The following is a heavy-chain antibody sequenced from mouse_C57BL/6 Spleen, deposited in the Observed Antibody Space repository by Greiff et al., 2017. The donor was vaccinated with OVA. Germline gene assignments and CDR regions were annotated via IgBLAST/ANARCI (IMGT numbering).Heavy chain of an antibody. J-gene: IGHJ3*01. D-gene: IGHD3-1*01. V-gene: IGHV1-15*01. Sequence: VQGVESGAELVRPGASVTLSCKASGYTFTDYEMHWVKQTPVHGLEWIGAIDPETGGTAYNQKFKGKAILTADKSSSTAYMELRSLTSEDSAVYYCTRFGAYWGQGTLVTVSA. CDR1: GYTFTDYE. CDR3: TRFGAY. CDR2: IDPETGGT.